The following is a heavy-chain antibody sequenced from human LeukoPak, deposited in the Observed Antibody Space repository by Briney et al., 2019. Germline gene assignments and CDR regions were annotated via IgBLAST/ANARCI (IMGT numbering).Heavy chain of an antibody. V-gene: IGHV4-34*01. CDR3: ARVPASRYYYYYYMDV. CDR2: INHSGST. J-gene: IGHJ6*03. CDR1: GGSFSGYY. Sequence: PSETLSLTCAVYGGSFSGYYWSWIRQPPGKGLEWIGEINHSGSTNYNPSLKSRVTISVDTSKNQFSLKLSSVTAADTAVYYCARVPASRYYYYYYMDVWGKGTTVTVSS.